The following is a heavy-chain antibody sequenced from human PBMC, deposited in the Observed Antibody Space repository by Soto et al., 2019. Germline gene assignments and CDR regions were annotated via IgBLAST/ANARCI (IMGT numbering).Heavy chain of an antibody. CDR3: AKGFGNYCALDY. D-gene: IGHD1-26*01. CDR2: ISNDGSNK. V-gene: IGHV3-30*18. CDR1: GFSFSTFG. J-gene: IGHJ4*02. Sequence: QVHLVESGGGVVQPGRSLRLSCAASGFSFSTFGMHWVRQAPGKGLEWVAFISNDGSNKYYAYSVKGRFTISRDNSKNTLYLQMNSLRAEDTAVYYCAKGFGNYCALDYWGQGTLVTVSS.